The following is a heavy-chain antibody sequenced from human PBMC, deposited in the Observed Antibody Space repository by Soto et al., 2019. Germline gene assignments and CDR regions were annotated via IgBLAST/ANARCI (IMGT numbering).Heavy chain of an antibody. CDR1: GGTFSSYA. CDR2: IIPIFGTA. CDR3: ASSRIIAAAED. V-gene: IGHV1-69*13. D-gene: IGHD6-13*01. Sequence: SVKVSCSAAGGTFSSYAISWVRKAPGQGLEWMGGIIPIFGTANYAQKFQGRVTITADESTSTAYMELSSLRSEDTAVYYCASSRIIAAAEDWGQGTLVTVAS. J-gene: IGHJ4*02.